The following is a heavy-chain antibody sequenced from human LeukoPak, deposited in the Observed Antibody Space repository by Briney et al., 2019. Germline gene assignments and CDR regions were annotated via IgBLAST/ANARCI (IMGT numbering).Heavy chain of an antibody. D-gene: IGHD1-26*01. V-gene: IGHV3-48*02. Sequence: GGSLRLSCAASGFTFSSYSMNWVRQAPGKGLEWVSYISSSSSTIYYADSVKGRFTISRDNAKNSLYLQMNSLRDEDTAVYYCATVRTATRYSGSYPFDYWGQGTLVTVSS. J-gene: IGHJ4*02. CDR3: ATVRTATRYSGSYPFDY. CDR2: ISSSSSTI. CDR1: GFTFSSYS.